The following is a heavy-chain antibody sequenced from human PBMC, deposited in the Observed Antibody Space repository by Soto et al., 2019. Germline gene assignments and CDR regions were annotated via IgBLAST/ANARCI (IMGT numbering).Heavy chain of an antibody. Sequence: EVQLVESGGGLVQPGGSLRLSCAASGFTLRSYWMHWVRQAPGKGPMWVSRIDTDGSRTTYADSVQGRFTISRDNAKNMMYLQMNSLRAEDTAVYYCVRDRPHNWFDPWGQGTLVTVSS. V-gene: IGHV3-74*01. D-gene: IGHD6-6*01. CDR2: IDTDGSRT. CDR3: VRDRPHNWFDP. J-gene: IGHJ5*02. CDR1: GFTLRSYW.